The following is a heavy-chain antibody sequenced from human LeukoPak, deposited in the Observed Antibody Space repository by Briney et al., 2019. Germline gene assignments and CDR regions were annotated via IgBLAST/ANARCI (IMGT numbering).Heavy chain of an antibody. CDR1: GFTFSNAW. D-gene: IGHD6-19*01. V-gene: IGHV3-15*01. J-gene: IGHJ6*02. CDR3: TTKEQWLVRNYYYYYGMDV. CDR2: IQSATDGGTT. Sequence: PEGSLRLSCAASGFTFSNAWMSWVRQAPGKGLEWVGRIQSATDGGTTDYAAPVKGRFTISRDDSKNTLYLQMNSLKTEDTAVYYCTTKEQWLVRNYYYYYGMDVWGQGTTVTVSS.